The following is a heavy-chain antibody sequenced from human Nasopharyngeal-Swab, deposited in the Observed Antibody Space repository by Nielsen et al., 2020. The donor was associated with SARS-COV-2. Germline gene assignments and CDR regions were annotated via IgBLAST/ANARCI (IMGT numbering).Heavy chain of an antibody. J-gene: IGHJ4*02. D-gene: IGHD6-13*01. CDR3: ARDDGDVPGITGSGPPGGY. CDR2: INPNSGDT. Sequence: ASVKVSCKASGYTFTDYYMHWVRQAPGQGLEWMGRINPNSGDTKYAQKFQGRVTVTRDKSINTAYMELSSLRSDDTAMYYCARDDGDVPGITGSGPPGGYWGQGTPVTVSS. V-gene: IGHV1-2*06. CDR1: GYTFTDYY.